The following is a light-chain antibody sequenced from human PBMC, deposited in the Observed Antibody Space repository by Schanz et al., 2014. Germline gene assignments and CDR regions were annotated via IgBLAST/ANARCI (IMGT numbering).Light chain of an antibody. CDR1: SSNIGAGYD. Sequence: QSVLTQPPSVSGAPGQRVTISCTGSSSNIGAGYDVHWYQQLPGTAPKLLIYGNSNRPSGVPDRFSGSKSGTSASLAITGLQAEDEADYYCQSYDSSLSGGVFGGGTKFTVL. J-gene: IGLJ2*01. CDR2: GNS. CDR3: QSYDSSLSGGV. V-gene: IGLV1-40*01.